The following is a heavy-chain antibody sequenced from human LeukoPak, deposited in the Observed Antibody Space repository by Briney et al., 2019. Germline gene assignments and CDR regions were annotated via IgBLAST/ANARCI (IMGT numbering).Heavy chain of an antibody. CDR1: GASISTYF. D-gene: IGHD6-13*01. V-gene: IGHV4-59*08. Sequence: SETLSLTCTVSGASISTYFWSWIRQPPGKGLEWIGYISYSGSTNYNPSLKSRVTISVDTSKNQFSLKLSSLTAADTAVYYCARLLHSSIWPNTFDYWGQGTQVTVSS. J-gene: IGHJ4*02. CDR3: ARLLHSSIWPNTFDY. CDR2: ISYSGST.